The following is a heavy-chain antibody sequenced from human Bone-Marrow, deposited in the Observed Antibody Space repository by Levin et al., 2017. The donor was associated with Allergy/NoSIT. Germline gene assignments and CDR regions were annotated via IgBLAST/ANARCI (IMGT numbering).Heavy chain of an antibody. CDR1: GFNFSSYW. D-gene: IGHD4-17*01. CDR2: INRDGSST. CDR3: ARDRVTTNWYFDL. V-gene: IGHV3-74*01. Sequence: HAGGSLRLSCSASGFNFSSYWMHWVRQAPGKGLVWVSRINRDGSSTSYADSVKGRFTISRDNAKNTLSLHMNSLRAEDTSVYYCARDRVTTNWYFDLWSRGTLVTVSS. J-gene: IGHJ2*01.